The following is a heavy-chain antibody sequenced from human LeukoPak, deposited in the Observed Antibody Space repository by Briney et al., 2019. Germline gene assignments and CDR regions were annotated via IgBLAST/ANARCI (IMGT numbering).Heavy chain of an antibody. CDR1: GFTSSRYA. V-gene: IGHV3-13*04. Sequence: VGSLRPSCAASGFTSSRYAMRWVCQSAGRGLEWVSGLGSAGDTFYPASVKGRFTLSRENAKKSLYLQMNSLRAGDTAVYYCVRAGNAVLGYSGMDVWGQGATVTVSS. J-gene: IGHJ6*02. CDR3: VRAGNAVLGYSGMDV. CDR2: LGSAGDT. D-gene: IGHD2-15*01.